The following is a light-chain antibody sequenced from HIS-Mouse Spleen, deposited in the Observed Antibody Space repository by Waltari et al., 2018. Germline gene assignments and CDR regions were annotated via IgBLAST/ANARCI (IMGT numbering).Light chain of an antibody. J-gene: IGKJ4*01. CDR3: QQRSNWPLT. CDR2: DAS. V-gene: IGKV3-11*01. Sequence: EIVFTQSPATLSLSRGQKATPSCRASQSVSSYLAWYQQKPGQAPSLLIYDASNRATGIPARFSGSGSGTDFTLTISSLEPEDFAVYYCQQRSNWPLTFGGGTKVEIK. CDR1: QSVSSY.